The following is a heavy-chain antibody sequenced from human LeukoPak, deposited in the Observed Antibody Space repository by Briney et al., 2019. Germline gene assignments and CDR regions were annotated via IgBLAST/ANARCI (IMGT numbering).Heavy chain of an antibody. Sequence: GGSLRLSCAASGFTFSSSAMSWVRQAPGKGLEWVSSICGGGGSTYYADSVKGRFTISRDNSNNTLYLQMNSLRADGTAVYYCAKGRSASCYGGMDVWGQGTTVTVSS. CDR1: GFTFSSSA. D-gene: IGHD2-2*01. J-gene: IGHJ6*02. CDR2: ICGGGGST. V-gene: IGHV3-23*01. CDR3: AKGRSASCYGGMDV.